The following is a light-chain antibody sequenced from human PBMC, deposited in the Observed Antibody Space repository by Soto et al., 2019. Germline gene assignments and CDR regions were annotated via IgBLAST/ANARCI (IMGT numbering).Light chain of an antibody. J-gene: IGKJ2*03. CDR3: HQYRSSPRYS. CDR1: QSVDSRY. CDR2: GVS. V-gene: IGKV3-20*01. Sequence: DIVLTQSPGTLSLSPGERATLSCRASQSVDSRYLAWYQQKPGQAPRLLIYGVSSRATGIPDRFCGSGSGTYFSLTISSLAPEEFAEYYCHQYRSSPRYSFGQGTKLEIK.